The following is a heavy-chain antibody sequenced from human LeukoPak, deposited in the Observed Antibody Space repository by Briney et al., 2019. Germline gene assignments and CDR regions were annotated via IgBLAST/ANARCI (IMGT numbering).Heavy chain of an antibody. CDR2: ITPSGGFT. CDR1: GDIFTTFY. J-gene: IGHJ4*02. V-gene: IGHV1-46*01. CDR3: AAMKVRGRNFDF. Sequence: GASVKVSCKASGDIFTTFYLHWVRQAPGQGLEWMGIITPSGGFTSYAQKFQAGVTMTRDTSTSTTYMELSSLTSADTAVYYCAAMKVRGRNFDFWGQGTLATVSS. D-gene: IGHD3-16*01.